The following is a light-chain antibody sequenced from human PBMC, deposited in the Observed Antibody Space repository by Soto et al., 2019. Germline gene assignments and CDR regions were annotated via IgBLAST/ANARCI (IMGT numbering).Light chain of an antibody. CDR1: QSVSSNY. Sequence: EIVLTQSPGTLSLSPGERATLSCRASQSVSSNYLAWYRQKPGQAPRLLIYGASSRATGIPDRFSGSGSGTDFTLTISRLEPEDFAVYYCQQRSNWPRTFGQGTKVDIK. V-gene: IGKV3D-20*02. J-gene: IGKJ1*01. CDR2: GAS. CDR3: QQRSNWPRT.